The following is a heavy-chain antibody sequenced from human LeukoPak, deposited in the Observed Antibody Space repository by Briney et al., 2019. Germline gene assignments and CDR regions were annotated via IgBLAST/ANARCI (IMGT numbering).Heavy chain of an antibody. Sequence: GASVKVSCKASGYTFTSYDINWVRQATGQGLEWMGWMNPNSGNTGYAQKFQGRVTITEDTSTDTAYMELSSLRSEDTAVYYCATVASVAAFDIWGQGTMVTVS. CDR1: GYTFTSYD. CDR2: MNPNSGNT. V-gene: IGHV1-8*03. CDR3: ATVASVAAFDI. J-gene: IGHJ3*02. D-gene: IGHD5-12*01.